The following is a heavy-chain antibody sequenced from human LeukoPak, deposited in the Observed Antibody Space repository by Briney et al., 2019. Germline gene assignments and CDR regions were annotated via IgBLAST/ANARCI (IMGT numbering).Heavy chain of an antibody. CDR2: IRYDGSNK. CDR1: GFTFSSYG. CDR3: AKSLGSYYPFDY. D-gene: IGHD1-26*01. V-gene: IGHV3-30*02. Sequence: GGSLRLSCAASGFTFSSYGMHWVRQAPGKGLEWVAFIRYDGSNKYYADSMKGRLTISRDNSKNTLYLQMNSLRAEDTAVYYCAKSLGSYYPFDYWGQGTLVTVSS. J-gene: IGHJ4*02.